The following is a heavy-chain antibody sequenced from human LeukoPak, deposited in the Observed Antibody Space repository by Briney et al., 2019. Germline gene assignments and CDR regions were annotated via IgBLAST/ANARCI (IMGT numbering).Heavy chain of an antibody. CDR3: ARHGQFTSHPLDC. Sequence: SETLSLTCSVSGGXISGYDCSWFRQSPGKGLEWIAWVHYTGATSSNPSLRSRVSTSIDTSKSQFSLKVTSVIAADTAVYYCARHGQFTSHPLDCWGQGTLVTVSS. D-gene: IGHD2-2*01. CDR2: VHYTGAT. V-gene: IGHV4-59*08. J-gene: IGHJ4*02. CDR1: GGXISGYD.